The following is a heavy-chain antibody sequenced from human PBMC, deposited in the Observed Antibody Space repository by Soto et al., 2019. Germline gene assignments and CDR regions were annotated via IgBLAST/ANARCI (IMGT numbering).Heavy chain of an antibody. CDR1: GGSISSGDYY. V-gene: IGHV4-30-4*01. CDR3: ARGGYYDSSGYYPY. J-gene: IGHJ4*02. D-gene: IGHD3-22*01. CDR2: IYYSGST. Sequence: SETLSLTCTVSGGSISSGDYYWSWIRQPPGKGLEWIGYIYYSGSTYYNPSLKSRVTISVGTSKNQFSLKLSSVTAADTAVYYCARGGYYDSSGYYPYWGQGTLVTVSS.